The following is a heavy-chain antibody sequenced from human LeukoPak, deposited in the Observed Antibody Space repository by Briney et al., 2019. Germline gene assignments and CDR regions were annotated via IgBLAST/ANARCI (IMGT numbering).Heavy chain of an antibody. V-gene: IGHV1-69*13. CDR3: ARDRWSSSTSWQLYYYYYGMDV. CDR2: IIPIFGTA. Sequence: ASVKVSCKASGGTFSSYAISWVRQAPGQGLEWMGGIIPIFGTANYAQKFQGRVTITADESTSTAYMELSSLRSEDTAVYYCARDRWSSSTSWQLYYYYYGMDVWGQGTTVTVSS. D-gene: IGHD2-2*01. J-gene: IGHJ6*02. CDR1: GGTFSSYA.